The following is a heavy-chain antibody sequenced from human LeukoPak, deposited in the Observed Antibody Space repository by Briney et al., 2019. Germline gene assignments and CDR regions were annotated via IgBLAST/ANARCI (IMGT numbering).Heavy chain of an antibody. V-gene: IGHV1-69*05. J-gene: IGHJ6*03. Sequence: SVKVSCEASGGTFSSYAISWVRQAPGQGLEWMGGIIPIFGTANYAQKFQGRVTITTDESTSTAYMELSSLRSEDTAVYYCASQAIDYDILTGYKNYYYYIDVWGKGTTVTVSS. D-gene: IGHD3-9*01. CDR2: IIPIFGTA. CDR1: GGTFSSYA. CDR3: ASQAIDYDILTGYKNYYYYIDV.